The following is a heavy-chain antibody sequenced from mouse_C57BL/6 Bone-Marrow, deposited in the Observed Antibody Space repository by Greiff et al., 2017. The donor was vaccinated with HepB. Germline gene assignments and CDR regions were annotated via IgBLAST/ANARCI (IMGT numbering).Heavy chain of an antibody. J-gene: IGHJ4*01. V-gene: IGHV14-2*01. CDR2: IDPEDGET. Sequence: EVKLQESGAELVKPGASVKLSCTASGFTIKDYYMHWVKQRTEQGLEWIGRIDPEDGETKYAPKFQGKATITADTSSNTAYLQLSSLTSEDTAVYYCASSYGYDRGYAMDYWGQGTSVTVSA. CDR3: ASSYGYDRGYAMDY. D-gene: IGHD2-2*01. CDR1: GFTIKDYY.